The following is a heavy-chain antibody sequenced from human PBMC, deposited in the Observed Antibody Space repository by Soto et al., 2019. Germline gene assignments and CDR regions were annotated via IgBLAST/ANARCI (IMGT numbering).Heavy chain of an antibody. Sequence: QVPLVQSGAEVKKPGASVKVSCKVSGYTLTELSMHWVRQALGKGLEWMGGFDPEDGETIYAQKFQGRVTMTEDTSTDTDYMELRSLRSEDTAVYYCATSFLEWLRSPFDYWGQGTLVTVSS. J-gene: IGHJ4*02. V-gene: IGHV1-24*01. CDR1: GYTLTELS. CDR2: FDPEDGET. D-gene: IGHD3-3*01. CDR3: ATSFLEWLRSPFDY.